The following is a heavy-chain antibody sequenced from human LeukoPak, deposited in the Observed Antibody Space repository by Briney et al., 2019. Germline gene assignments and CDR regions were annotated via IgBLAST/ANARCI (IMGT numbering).Heavy chain of an antibody. D-gene: IGHD3-22*01. Sequence: SETLSLTCTASGGSIGTSTYYWGWIRQPPGKGLEWIGTIFYSGSTYYNPSLKSRVTISVDTSKNQFSLKLSSVTAADTAVYYCASYSRMIVGREYYFDYWGQGTLVTVSS. V-gene: IGHV4-39*07. CDR2: IFYSGST. J-gene: IGHJ4*02. CDR1: GGSIGTSTYY. CDR3: ASYSRMIVGREYYFDY.